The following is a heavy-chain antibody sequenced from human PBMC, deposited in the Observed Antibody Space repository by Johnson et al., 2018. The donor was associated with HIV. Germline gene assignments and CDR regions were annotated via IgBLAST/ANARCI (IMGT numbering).Heavy chain of an antibody. CDR1: GFTFDDYG. D-gene: IGHD6-6*01. J-gene: IGHJ3*02. Sequence: QVQLVESGGGVVRPGGSLRLSCAASGFTFDDYGMSWVRQAPGKGLEWVAVISYDGSNKYYADSVKGRFSISRDNSKNTLYLQMNSLRAEDTAVYYCASHVGSSVGSAFDIWGQGTMVTVSS. CDR2: ISYDGSNK. CDR3: ASHVGSSVGSAFDI. V-gene: IGHV3-30*03.